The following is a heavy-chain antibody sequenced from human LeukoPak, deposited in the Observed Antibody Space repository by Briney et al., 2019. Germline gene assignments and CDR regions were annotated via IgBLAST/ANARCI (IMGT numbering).Heavy chain of an antibody. D-gene: IGHD4-17*01. CDR1: GFTFSSYA. CDR3: ARVVYGDYADY. CDR2: ISGSGGST. Sequence: GGSLRLSCAASGFTFSSYAMSWVRQAPGKGLEWVSAISGSGGSTYYADSVKGRFTISRDNAKNSLYLQMNSLRAEDTAVYYCARVVYGDYADYWGQGTLVTVSS. V-gene: IGHV3-23*01. J-gene: IGHJ4*02.